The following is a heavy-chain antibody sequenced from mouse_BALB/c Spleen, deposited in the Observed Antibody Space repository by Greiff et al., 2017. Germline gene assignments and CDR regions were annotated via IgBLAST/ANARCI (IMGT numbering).Heavy chain of an antibody. CDR1: EYEFPSHD. J-gene: IGHJ1*01. D-gene: IGHD2-3*01. Sequence: DVKLVESGGGLVQPGESLKLSCESNEYEFPSHDMSWVRKTPEKRLELVAAINSDGGSTYYPDTMERRFIISRDNTKKTLYLQMSSLRSEDTALYYCARRGLLRSHWYFDVWGAGTTVTVSS. CDR3: ARRGLLRSHWYFDV. CDR2: INSDGGST. V-gene: IGHV5-2*03.